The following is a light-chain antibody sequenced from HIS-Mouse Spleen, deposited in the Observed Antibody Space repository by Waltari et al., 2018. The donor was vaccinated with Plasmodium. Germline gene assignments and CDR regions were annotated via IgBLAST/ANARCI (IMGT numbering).Light chain of an antibody. CDR2: PVS. CDR1: SSDVGGYNY. Sequence: QSALTQPASVPGSPGQSITISCTGTSSDVGGYNYVSWYQQHPGKATKLMIKPVSNRPSGGSNRFSGSKSGNTASLTISGLQAEDEADYYCSSYTSSSTLNYVFGTGTKVTVL. V-gene: IGLV2-14*03. CDR3: SSYTSSSTLNYV. J-gene: IGLJ1*01.